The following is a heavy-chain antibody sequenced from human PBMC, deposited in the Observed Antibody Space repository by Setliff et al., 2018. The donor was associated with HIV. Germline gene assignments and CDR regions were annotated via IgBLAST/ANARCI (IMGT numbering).Heavy chain of an antibody. Sequence: GGSLRLSCEASAFIFTTYGMHWVRQAPGKGLEWIAFIRYDGNDKYYADSVKGRFTISRDNFRNTVDLQMNNLRPEDTAVYYCAKDGDYRSGDYDAFDIWGQGIMVTVSS. CDR3: AKDGDYRSGDYDAFDI. V-gene: IGHV3-30*02. D-gene: IGHD6-25*01. CDR2: IRYDGNDK. CDR1: AFIFTTYG. J-gene: IGHJ3*02.